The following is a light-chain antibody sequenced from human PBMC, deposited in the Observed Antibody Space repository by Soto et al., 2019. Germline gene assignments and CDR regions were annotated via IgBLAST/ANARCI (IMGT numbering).Light chain of an antibody. CDR2: GAS. V-gene: IGKV3-15*01. CDR1: QSVSSY. J-gene: IGKJ5*01. CDR3: QQYNDWPSIT. Sequence: EIVMTQSPATLSVSPGERVTLSCRASQSVSSYLAWYQQKPGQAPRLLIYGASTRATGIPARFSGSGSGTEFTLTISSLQSEDFAVYYCQQYNDWPSITFGQGTRLEI.